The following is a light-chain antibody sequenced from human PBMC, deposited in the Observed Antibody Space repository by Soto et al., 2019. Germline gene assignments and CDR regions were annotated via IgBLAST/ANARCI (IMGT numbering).Light chain of an antibody. CDR2: GAS. V-gene: IGKV3-20*01. CDR1: QSVDSNY. CDR3: QQYGSSPIT. J-gene: IGKJ5*01. Sequence: EIVLTQSPGALSLSPGEEATLSCRASQSVDSNYLAWYQQKPDQTPRLIIYGASGRADGIPHRFSGSGFGTDFTLTISRLEPEDFAVYYCQQYGSSPITFGQGTRLEIK.